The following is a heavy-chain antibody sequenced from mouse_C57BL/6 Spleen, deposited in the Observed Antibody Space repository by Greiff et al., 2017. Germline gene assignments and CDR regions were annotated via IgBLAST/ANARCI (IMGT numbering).Heavy chain of an antibody. CDR3: ARSSIYYDYGGYFDY. D-gene: IGHD2-4*01. V-gene: IGHV1-72*01. J-gene: IGHJ2*01. Sequence: QVQLKQPGAELVKPGASVKLSCKASGYTFTSYWLHWVKQRPGRGLEWIGRLDPNSGGTTYNEKFKSKATLTVDKPSSTAYMQLSSLTSEDAAVYYCARSSIYYDYGGYFDYWGQGTTLTVAS. CDR1: GYTFTSYW. CDR2: LDPNSGGT.